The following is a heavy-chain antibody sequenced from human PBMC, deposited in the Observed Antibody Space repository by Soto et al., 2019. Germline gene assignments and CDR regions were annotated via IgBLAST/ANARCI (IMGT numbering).Heavy chain of an antibody. CDR2: VYYRGRS. CDR3: VSQRTTVPTQAYFDY. CDR1: GGSVTNSSYY. V-gene: IGHV4-39*01. J-gene: IGHJ4*02. Sequence: ETLSLTCTVSGGSVTNSSYYWGWIRQSPGKGLEWIGSVYYRGRSYSKSSVKSRVTISVDTSKNRFSLSLNSVTASDTAVYFCVSQRTTVPTQAYFDYWGPGALVTVS. D-gene: IGHD4-17*01.